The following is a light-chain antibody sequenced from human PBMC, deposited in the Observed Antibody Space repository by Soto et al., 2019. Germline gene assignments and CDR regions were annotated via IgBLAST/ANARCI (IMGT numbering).Light chain of an antibody. CDR1: QSISSW. J-gene: IGKJ4*01. V-gene: IGKV1-5*03. Sequence: DIPMTQSPSTLSASVGDRVTITCRASQSISSWLAWYQQKPGKAPKLLVYKASSLQSGVPSRFSGSGSGTEFTLTISSLQPDDFATYYCQRYNDYPLTFGGGTRVEIK. CDR2: KAS. CDR3: QRYNDYPLT.